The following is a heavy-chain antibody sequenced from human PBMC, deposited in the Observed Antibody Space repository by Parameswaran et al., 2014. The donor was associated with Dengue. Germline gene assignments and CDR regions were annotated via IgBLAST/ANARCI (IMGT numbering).Heavy chain of an antibody. D-gene: IGHD5-18*01. CDR3: AISRIHFSEYWFDP. CDR2: MYYSGST. V-gene: IGHV4-59*03. Sequence: RWIRQPPGKGLEWIAYMYYSGSTNYNPSLKSRVTISLDTSKNQFSLRLSSVTAADTAVYYCAISRIHFSEYWFDPWGQGILVTVSS. J-gene: IGHJ5*02.